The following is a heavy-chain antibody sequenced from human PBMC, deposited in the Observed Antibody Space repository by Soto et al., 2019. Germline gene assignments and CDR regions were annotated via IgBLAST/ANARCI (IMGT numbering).Heavy chain of an antibody. CDR2: ISYDGSDK. CDR3: AKGGCSSINCYAWDYYYYMDV. Sequence: GGSLRLSCAASGFTFSSYGMHWVRQAPGKGLEWVAVISYDGSDKYYADSVKGRFTISRDNSKNTLYLQMNSLRAEDTAVYYCAKGGCSSINCYAWDYYYYMDVWGKGTTVTVSS. J-gene: IGHJ6*03. V-gene: IGHV3-30*18. CDR1: GFTFSSYG. D-gene: IGHD2-2*01.